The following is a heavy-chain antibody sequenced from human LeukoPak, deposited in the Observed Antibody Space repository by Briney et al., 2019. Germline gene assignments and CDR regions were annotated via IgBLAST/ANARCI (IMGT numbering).Heavy chain of an antibody. D-gene: IGHD3-3*01. J-gene: IGHJ4*02. Sequence: ASVKVSCKASGYTFTSYDINWVRQATGQGLEWTGWMNPNSGNTGYAQKFQGRVTMTRNTSISTAYMELSSLRSEDTAVYYCARVVVLEWLAPIPDYWGQGTLVTVSS. CDR2: MNPNSGNT. CDR3: ARVVVLEWLAPIPDY. CDR1: GYTFTSYD. V-gene: IGHV1-8*01.